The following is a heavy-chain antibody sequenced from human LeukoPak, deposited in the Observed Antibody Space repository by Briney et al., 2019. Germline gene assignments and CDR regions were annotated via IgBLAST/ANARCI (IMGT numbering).Heavy chain of an antibody. CDR2: IHYSGSA. CDR1: GGSISSGDYY. CDR3: ARGQWFRAF. D-gene: IGHD3-10*01. J-gene: IGHJ4*02. Sequence: SETLSLTCTVSGGSISSGDYYWTWIRQPPGKGLEWIGEIHYSGSATYNPSLKSRVTISVDTSKNQFSLKMNSVTAADTAVYYCARGQWFRAFWSRGTPVTVSS. V-gene: IGHV4-61*08.